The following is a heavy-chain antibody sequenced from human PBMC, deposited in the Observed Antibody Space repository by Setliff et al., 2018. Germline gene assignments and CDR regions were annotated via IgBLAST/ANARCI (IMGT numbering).Heavy chain of an antibody. CDR2: IYHNGNT. J-gene: IGHJ6*02. Sequence: SETLSLTCTVSGGSISPYFWSWIRQPPGKGLEWVGYIYHNGNTNFNPSLKTRVTMSVDPSKNQFALNLRSVTAADTAVYYCVRDRAAYSYGLDVWAQGTTVTVSS. V-gene: IGHV4-59*01. CDR3: VRDRAAYSYGLDV. D-gene: IGHD6-13*01. CDR1: GGSISPYF.